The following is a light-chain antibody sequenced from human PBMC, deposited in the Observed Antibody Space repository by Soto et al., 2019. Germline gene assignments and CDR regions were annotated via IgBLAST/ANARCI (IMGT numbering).Light chain of an antibody. CDR2: ENK. CDR1: SGSIANNY. J-gene: IGLJ2*01. CDR3: QSYDADFVI. Sequence: NFMLTQPHSVSESPGKTVTISCTRSSGSIANNYVQWYQQRPGSAPTIVIYENKLRPSGGPGRFSGSTDGSSNSASLTIAGLQTEDEADDYCQSYDADFVIFGGGTKLTVL. V-gene: IGLV6-57*04.